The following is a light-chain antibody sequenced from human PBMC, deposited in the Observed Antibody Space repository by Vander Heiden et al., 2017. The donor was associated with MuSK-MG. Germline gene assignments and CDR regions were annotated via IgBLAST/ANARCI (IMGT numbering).Light chain of an antibody. CDR1: HIGTKS. J-gene: IGLJ3*02. CDR2: DDS. CDR3: QVRDTSRDHLV. Sequence: SSVLTQPPSVSVAPGQTARITCGGRHIGTKSVHWYHQTPCQAPVLVGSDDSARPSGIPERFSGSNSGNTATLTISRGEAGDEADFYCQVRDTSRDHLVFGGGTKLTVL. V-gene: IGLV3-21*02.